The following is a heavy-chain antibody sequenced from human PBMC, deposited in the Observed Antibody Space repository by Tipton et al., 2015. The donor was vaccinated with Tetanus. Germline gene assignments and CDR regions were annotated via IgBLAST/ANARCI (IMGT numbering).Heavy chain of an antibody. V-gene: IGHV4-38-2*01. J-gene: IGHJ4*02. Sequence: TLSLTCVVSGYSISSGYYWGWIRQPPGKGPEWIASIYRSGSASYNPSPKSRVTISVGTSKNQFSLNLSSLTAADTAVYYCARVPPLATVYFDYWGQGTLVTVSS. CDR2: IYRSGSA. CDR1: GYSISSGYY. D-gene: IGHD5-24*01. CDR3: ARVPPLATVYFDY.